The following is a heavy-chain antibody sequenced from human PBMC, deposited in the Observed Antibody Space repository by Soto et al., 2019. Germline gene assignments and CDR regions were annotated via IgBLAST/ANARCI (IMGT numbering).Heavy chain of an antibody. CDR2: ISYEGSAQ. D-gene: IGHD6-19*01. CDR3: TKGGWSSSGWSEY. V-gene: IGHV3-30*18. CDR1: GFSFSNYA. J-gene: IGHJ4*02. Sequence: QVQLVESGGGVVQPGGSLRLSCAPSGFSFSNYAMNWVRQAPEKGLELVALISYEGSAQYYADSVKGRFTISRDNSKNALYLQMNSLRVEDSALYYCTKGGWSSSGWSEYWVQGTLVTVPS.